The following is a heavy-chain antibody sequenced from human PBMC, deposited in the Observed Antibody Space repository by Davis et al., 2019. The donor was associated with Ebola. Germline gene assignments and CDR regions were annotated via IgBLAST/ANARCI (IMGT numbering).Heavy chain of an antibody. Sequence: MPSETLSLTCAVYGGSFSGYYWSWIRQPPGKGLEWIGEINHSGSTNYNPSLKSRVTISVDTSKNQFSLKLSSVTAADTAVYYCARVVSQIQLWLIGWFDPWGQGTLVTVSS. J-gene: IGHJ5*02. D-gene: IGHD5-18*01. CDR3: ARVVSQIQLWLIGWFDP. CDR1: GGSFSGYY. CDR2: INHSGST. V-gene: IGHV4-34*01.